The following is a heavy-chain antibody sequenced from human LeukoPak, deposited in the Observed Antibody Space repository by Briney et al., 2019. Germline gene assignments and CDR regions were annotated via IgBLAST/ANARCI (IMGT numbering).Heavy chain of an antibody. J-gene: IGHJ6*02. CDR2: INPNSGGT. CDR1: GYTFTGYY. D-gene: IGHD3-3*01. V-gene: IGHV1-2*02. CDR3: ARDMDFWSGYLYYYYYGMDV. Sequence: GASVKVSCKASGYTFTGYYMHWVRQAPGQGREWMGWINPNSGGTNYAQKFQGRVTMTRDTSISTAYMELSRLRSDDTAVYYCARDMDFWSGYLYYYYYGMDVWGQGTTVTVSS.